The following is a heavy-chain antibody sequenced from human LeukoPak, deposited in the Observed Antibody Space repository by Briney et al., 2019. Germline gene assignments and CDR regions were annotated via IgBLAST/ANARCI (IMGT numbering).Heavy chain of an antibody. V-gene: IGHV3-23*01. Sequence: GGSLRLSCAAPGFTFSSYAMSWVRQAPGKGLEWVSAISGSGGSTYYADSVKGRFTISRDNSKNTLYLQMNSLRAEHTAVYYCAIRRGSGWYHYWGQGTLVTVSS. CDR1: GFTFSSYA. CDR2: ISGSGGST. D-gene: IGHD6-19*01. CDR3: AIRRGSGWYHY. J-gene: IGHJ4*02.